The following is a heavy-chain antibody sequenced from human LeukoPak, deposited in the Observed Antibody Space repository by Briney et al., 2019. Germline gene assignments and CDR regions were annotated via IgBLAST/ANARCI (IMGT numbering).Heavy chain of an antibody. Sequence: PGRSLRLSCAASGFTFSSYAMPWVRQAPGKGLEWVAVISYDGSNKYYADSVKGRFTISRDNSKNTLYLQMNSLRAEDTAVYYCARAPYGDYDYYYYGMDVWGQGTTVTVSS. V-gene: IGHV3-30-3*01. CDR1: GFTFSSYA. CDR2: ISYDGSNK. J-gene: IGHJ6*02. D-gene: IGHD4-17*01. CDR3: ARAPYGDYDYYYYGMDV.